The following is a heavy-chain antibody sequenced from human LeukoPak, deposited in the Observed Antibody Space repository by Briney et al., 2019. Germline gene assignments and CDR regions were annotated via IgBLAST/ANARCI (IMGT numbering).Heavy chain of an antibody. CDR1: GGSISSYY. D-gene: IGHD6-13*01. CDR2: IYYSGST. Sequence: SETLSLTCTVSGGSISSYYWGWIRQPPGKGLEWIGSIYYSGSTYYNPSLKSRVTISVDTSKNQFSLKLSSVTAADTAVYYCARDRFSSSWYSGFDYWGQGTLVTVSS. V-gene: IGHV4-39*07. CDR3: ARDRFSSSWYSGFDY. J-gene: IGHJ4*02.